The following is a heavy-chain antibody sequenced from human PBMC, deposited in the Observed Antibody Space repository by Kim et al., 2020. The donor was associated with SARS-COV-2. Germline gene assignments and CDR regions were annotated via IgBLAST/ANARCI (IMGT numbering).Heavy chain of an antibody. CDR3: ARGRLMVRGVIIVGENWFDP. Sequence: KFQGRVTITRDTSASTAYMELSSLRSEDTAVYYCARGRLMVRGVIIVGENWFDPWGQGTLVTVSS. V-gene: IGHV1-3*01. D-gene: IGHD3-10*01. J-gene: IGHJ5*02.